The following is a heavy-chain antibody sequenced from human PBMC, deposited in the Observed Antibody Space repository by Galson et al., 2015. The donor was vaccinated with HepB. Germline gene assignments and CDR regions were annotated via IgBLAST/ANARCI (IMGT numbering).Heavy chain of an antibody. CDR3: ARGGYSSGWYDVGGQFDY. V-gene: IGHV1-46*03. D-gene: IGHD6-19*01. CDR2: INPSGGST. Sequence: SVKVSCKASGYTFTSYYMHWVRQAPGQGLEWMGIINPSGGSTSYAQKFQGRVTMTRDTSTSTVYMELSSLRSEDTAVYYCARGGYSSGWYDVGGQFDYWGQGTLVTVSS. J-gene: IGHJ4*02. CDR1: GYTFTSYY.